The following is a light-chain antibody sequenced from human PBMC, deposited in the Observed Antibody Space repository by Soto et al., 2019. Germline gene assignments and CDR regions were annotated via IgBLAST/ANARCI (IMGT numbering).Light chain of an antibody. CDR1: QSVISSY. V-gene: IGKV3-20*01. CDR2: GAS. CDR3: QQYASSPGT. Sequence: EILLTQSPGTLSLSPGEGATLSCRASQSVISSYLAWYQQKPGQAPRLLIYGASSSATGMPDRFSGSGSGTDFSLTISRLEPEDFAVYYCQQYASSPGTFGQGTKVEIK. J-gene: IGKJ1*01.